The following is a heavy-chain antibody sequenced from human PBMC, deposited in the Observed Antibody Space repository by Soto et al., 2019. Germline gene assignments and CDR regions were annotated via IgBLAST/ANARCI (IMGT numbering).Heavy chain of an antibody. CDR1: GFTFSSYA. V-gene: IGHV3-23*01. D-gene: IGHD5-12*01. CDR2: ITGSAGST. Sequence: EVPLLESGGGLVQPGGSLRLSCAASGFTFSSYAMSWVRQAPGKGLEWVSSITGSAGSTYYADSVKGRFTISRDNSTNTLYLQMNSLRAEDTAVYYCAKDRNRWLRFDLGYWGQGTLVTVSS. J-gene: IGHJ4*02. CDR3: AKDRNRWLRFDLGY.